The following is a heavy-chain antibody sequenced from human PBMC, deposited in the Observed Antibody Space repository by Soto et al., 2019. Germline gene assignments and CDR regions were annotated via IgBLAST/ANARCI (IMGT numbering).Heavy chain of an antibody. CDR1: GGTFSSYT. V-gene: IGHV1-69*02. D-gene: IGHD2-2*01. CDR2: IIPILGIA. Sequence: QVQLVQSGAEVKKPGSSVKVSCKASGGTFSSYTISWVRQAPGQGLEWMGRIIPILGIANYAQKFQGRVTITADKSTSTAYMELSSLRYEDTGVYYCAGRGYCSSTSYYAGGVHMDVWGKGTTVTVSS. J-gene: IGHJ6*03. CDR3: AGRGYCSSTSYYAGGVHMDV.